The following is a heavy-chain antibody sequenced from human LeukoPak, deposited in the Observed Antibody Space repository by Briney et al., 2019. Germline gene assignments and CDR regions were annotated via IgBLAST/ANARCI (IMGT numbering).Heavy chain of an antibody. J-gene: IGHJ4*02. CDR1: GGSISSSSYY. CDR2: IYYSGST. CDR3: ARGRGIDTVVMGY. Sequence: SETLSLTCTVSGGSISSSSYYWGWIRQPPGKGLEWIGNIYYSGSTYYNPSLESRVTMSLDTSKNQFSLKLSSVTAADTAVYYCARGRGIDTVVMGYWGQGTLVTVSS. V-gene: IGHV4-39*07. D-gene: IGHD2-15*01.